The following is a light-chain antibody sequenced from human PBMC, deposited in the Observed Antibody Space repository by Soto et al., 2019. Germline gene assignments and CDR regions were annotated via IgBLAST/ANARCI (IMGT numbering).Light chain of an antibody. V-gene: IGKV3-11*01. CDR1: QSVSRY. CDR2: DAS. Sequence: EIVLTQSPATLSLSPGERATVSCRASQSVSRYLAWYQQKPGQAPRLLIYDASNRATGIPARFSGSGSGTDFTLTISSLEPGDFAVYYCQQRSKWPLTFGPGTKVD. CDR3: QQRSKWPLT. J-gene: IGKJ3*01.